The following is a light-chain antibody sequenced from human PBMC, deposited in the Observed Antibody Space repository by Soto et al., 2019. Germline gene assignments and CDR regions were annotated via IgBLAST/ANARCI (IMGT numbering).Light chain of an antibody. V-gene: IGKV1-39*01. CDR1: QSISSY. CDR3: QPSYSTPLT. J-gene: IGKJ4*01. CDR2: AAY. Sequence: DIQMTQSPSSLYASVGDRVTLTCRASQSISSYLNWYQQKPGKAPKLLIYAAYSLQSGVPSRFSGSGSGTDFTLTISSLQPEDFATYYCQPSYSTPLTFGGGTQVDIK.